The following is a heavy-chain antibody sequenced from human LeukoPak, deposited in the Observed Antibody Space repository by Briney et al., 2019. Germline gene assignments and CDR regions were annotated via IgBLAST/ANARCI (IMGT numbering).Heavy chain of an antibody. CDR2: ISAYNGNT. CDR3: ARDCSSSSCYYYP. Sequence: ASLKVSCKASGYTFTSYGISWVRQAPGQWLEWIGSISAYNGNTDYAQNFRGRVTMTTDTSTTTAYMELRSLRSDDTAVYYCARDCSSSSCYYYPWGQGTLVTVS. V-gene: IGHV1-18*01. D-gene: IGHD2-2*01. J-gene: IGHJ5*02. CDR1: GYTFTSYG.